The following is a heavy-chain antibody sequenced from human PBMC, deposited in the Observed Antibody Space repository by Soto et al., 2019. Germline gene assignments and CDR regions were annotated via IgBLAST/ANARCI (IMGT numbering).Heavy chain of an antibody. D-gene: IGHD6-13*01. V-gene: IGHV3-21*01. J-gene: IGHJ5*02. CDR3: ARVRRAAAGIYP. CDR1: GFTFSSYS. Sequence: PRGSLRLSCAASGFTFSSYSINFFRQAPFKWLEWVSSISSSSSYIYYAESVKGRFTISKDNAKNSLYLQMNSLRAEDTAVYYCARVRRAAAGIYPWGQGTLVTVSS. CDR2: ISSSSSYI.